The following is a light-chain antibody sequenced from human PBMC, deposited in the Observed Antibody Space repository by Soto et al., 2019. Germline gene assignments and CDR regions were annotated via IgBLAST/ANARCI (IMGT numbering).Light chain of an antibody. V-gene: IGKV1-39*01. Sequence: DIQIIQSPSSLSASVGDRVTVTCRAGQSISRYLNWYQQRPGKAPKLLIYSASTLQTGVPSRFSGSGSGTDFTLTISSMQPEDFATYYCQQSYNGPFTFGPGTKVDIK. CDR1: QSISRY. CDR3: QQSYNGPFT. J-gene: IGKJ3*01. CDR2: SAS.